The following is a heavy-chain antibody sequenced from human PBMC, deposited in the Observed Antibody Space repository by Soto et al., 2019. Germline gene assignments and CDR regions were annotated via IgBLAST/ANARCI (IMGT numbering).Heavy chain of an antibody. D-gene: IGHD3-3*01. Sequence: GASVKVSCKASGYTFTSYYMHWVRQAPGQGLEWMGIINPSGGSTSYAQKFQGRVTMTRDTSTSTVYMELSSLRSEDTAVYYCASSVPPFWSGYPLPSYYYGMDVWGQGTTVTVSS. CDR2: INPSGGST. CDR3: ASSVPPFWSGYPLPSYYYGMDV. J-gene: IGHJ6*02. V-gene: IGHV1-46*01. CDR1: GYTFTSYY.